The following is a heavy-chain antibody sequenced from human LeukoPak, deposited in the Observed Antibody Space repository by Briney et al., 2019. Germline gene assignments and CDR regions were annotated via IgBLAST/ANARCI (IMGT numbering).Heavy chain of an antibody. J-gene: IGHJ5*02. CDR1: GGSISSGDYY. V-gene: IGHV4-39*07. Sequence: PSETLSLTCTVSGGSISSGDYYWSWIRQPPGKGLEWIGEINHSGSTNYNPSLKSRVTISVDTSKNQFSLKLSSVTAADTAVYYCARGGQDIVLMVYRNWFDPWGQGTLVTVSS. CDR3: ARGGQDIVLMVYRNWFDP. D-gene: IGHD2-8*01. CDR2: INHSGST.